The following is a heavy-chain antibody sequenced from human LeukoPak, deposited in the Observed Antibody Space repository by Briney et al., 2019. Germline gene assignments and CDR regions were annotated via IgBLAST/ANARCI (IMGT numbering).Heavy chain of an antibody. D-gene: IGHD5-24*01. J-gene: IGHJ6*03. V-gene: IGHV4-59*01. CDR3: ARERRWLEPYYYYYMDV. CDR1: GGSISSYY. Sequence: SETLSLTCTVSGGSISSYYWSWIRQPPGKGLEGIGYIYYSGSTNYNPSLKSRVTISVDTSKNQFSLKLSSVTAADTAVYYCARERRWLEPYYYYYMDVWGKGTTVTVSS. CDR2: IYYSGST.